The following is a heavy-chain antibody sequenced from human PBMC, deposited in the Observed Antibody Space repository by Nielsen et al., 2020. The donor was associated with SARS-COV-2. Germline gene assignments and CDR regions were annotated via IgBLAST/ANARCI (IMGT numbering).Heavy chain of an antibody. Sequence: GGSLRLSCAASGFTFSSYSMNWVRQAPGKGLEWVAVIWYDGSNKYYADSVKGRFTISRDNSKNTLYLQMNSLRAEDTAVYYCARERFGGGMDVWGQGTTVTVSS. CDR3: ARERFGGGMDV. V-gene: IGHV3-33*08. D-gene: IGHD3-16*01. CDR1: GFTFSSYS. J-gene: IGHJ6*02. CDR2: IWYDGSNK.